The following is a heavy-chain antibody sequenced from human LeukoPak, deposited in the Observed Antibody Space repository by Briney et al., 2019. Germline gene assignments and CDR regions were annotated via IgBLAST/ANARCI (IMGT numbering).Heavy chain of an antibody. J-gene: IGHJ6*02. V-gene: IGHV1-2*02. CDR2: INPNSGGT. CDR3: ARSGAAAGPVPYYYYYYGMDV. D-gene: IGHD6-13*01. Sequence: ASVKVSCKASGYTFTGYYMHWVRQAPGQGLEWMGWINPNSGGTNYAQKFQGRVTMTRDTSISTAYMELSRLRSDDTAVYYCARSGAAAGPVPYYYYYYGMDVWGQGTTVTVSS. CDR1: GYTFTGYY.